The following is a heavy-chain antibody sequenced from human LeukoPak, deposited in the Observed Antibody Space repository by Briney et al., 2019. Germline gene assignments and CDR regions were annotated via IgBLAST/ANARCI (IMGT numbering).Heavy chain of an antibody. CDR1: GYTFTSYY. D-gene: IGHD3-10*01. J-gene: IGHJ4*02. CDR2: INLNSGDT. V-gene: IGHV1-2*02. Sequence: ASVKVSCKASGYTFTSYYMHWVRQAPGQGLEWMGWINLNSGDTNYAQKLQGRVSMTRDTSISTAYMELSSLRSDDSAVYYCARLGWFGEFQLPNFDYWGQGTLVSVSS. CDR3: ARLGWFGEFQLPNFDY.